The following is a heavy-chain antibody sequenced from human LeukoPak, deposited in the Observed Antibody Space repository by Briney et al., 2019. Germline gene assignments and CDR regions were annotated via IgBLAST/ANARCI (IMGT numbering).Heavy chain of an antibody. D-gene: IGHD2/OR15-2a*01. CDR3: ARDFSEDDAFDI. J-gene: IGHJ3*02. Sequence: SETLSLTCTVSGGSISSYYWSWIRQPPGKGLEWIGYIYYSGSTNYNPSLKSRVTISVDTSKNQFSLKLSSVTAADTAVYYCARDFSEDDAFDIWGQGTMVTVSS. CDR1: GGSISSYY. V-gene: IGHV4-59*01. CDR2: IYYSGST.